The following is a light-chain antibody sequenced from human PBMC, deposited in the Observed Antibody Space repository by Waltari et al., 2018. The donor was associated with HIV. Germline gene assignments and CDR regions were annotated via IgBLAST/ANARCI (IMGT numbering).Light chain of an antibody. CDR3: QAWDSKTAYV. V-gene: IGLV3-1*01. CDR1: DLGDKY. J-gene: IGLJ1*01. CDR2: QDN. Sequence: SYDLTQTPSVSVSPGQTATLNCSGDDLGDKYVSCYQQKAGQSPIVVTYQDNKRPSGIPELFSGSNSGNTATLTITGTQSMDEADYYCQAWDSKTAYVFGTGTKVSVL.